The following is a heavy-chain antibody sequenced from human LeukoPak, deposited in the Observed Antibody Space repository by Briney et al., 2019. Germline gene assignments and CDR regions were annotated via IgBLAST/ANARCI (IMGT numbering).Heavy chain of an antibody. CDR3: ALRFPLDDY. Sequence: ASVKVSCKASGYTFTGYYMHWVRQAPGQGLEWMGWISAYNGNTNYAQKLQGRVTMTTDTSTSTAYMELRSLRSDDTAVYYCALRFPLDDYWGQGTLVTVSS. CDR2: ISAYNGNT. J-gene: IGHJ4*02. CDR1: GYTFTGYY. V-gene: IGHV1-18*04. D-gene: IGHD3-3*01.